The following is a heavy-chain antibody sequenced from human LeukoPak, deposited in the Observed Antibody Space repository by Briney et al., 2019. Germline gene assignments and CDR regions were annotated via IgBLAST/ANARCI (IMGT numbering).Heavy chain of an antibody. J-gene: IGHJ6*03. V-gene: IGHV3-49*04. CDR2: IRSKGYGGTT. Sequence: GGSLRLSCTASGFTFGDYAMSWVRQAPGKGLEWVGFIRSKGYGGTTEYAASVKGRFTISRDDSKSMAYLQMNSLKTEDIAIYYCTRDGVVAAPPAHYYYMDVWGKGTTVTISS. CDR1: GFTFGDYA. D-gene: IGHD2-15*01. CDR3: TRDGVVAAPPAHYYYMDV.